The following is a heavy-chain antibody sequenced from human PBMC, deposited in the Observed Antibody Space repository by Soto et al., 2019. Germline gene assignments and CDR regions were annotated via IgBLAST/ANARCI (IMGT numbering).Heavy chain of an antibody. V-gene: IGHV4-39*01. CDR3: ASSSPFHY. CDR2: IYYSGNT. Sequence: SETLSLTCTVSGGSISSSTYYWSWIRQPPGRGPEWIGSIYYSGNTYYKPSLKSRVSISIDTSRNQFSLKLTSVTAADTGVYYCASSSPFHYWGPGILVTVSS. J-gene: IGHJ4*02. CDR1: GGSISSSTYY. D-gene: IGHD6-6*01.